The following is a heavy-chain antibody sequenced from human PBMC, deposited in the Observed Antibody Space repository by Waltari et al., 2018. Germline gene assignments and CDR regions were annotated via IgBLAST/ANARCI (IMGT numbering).Heavy chain of an antibody. CDR2: IYYSGST. CDR1: GGSISSGGYY. CDR3: ARARTTVTSDTYWYFDL. Sequence: QVQLQESGPGLVKPSQTLSLTCTVSGGSISSGGYYWSWIRQHPGKGLEWIGYIYYSGSTYYNPSLKSRVTISVDTSKNQFSLKLSSVTAADTAVYYCARARTTVTSDTYWYFDLWGRGTLVTVSS. V-gene: IGHV4-31*03. D-gene: IGHD4-17*01. J-gene: IGHJ2*01.